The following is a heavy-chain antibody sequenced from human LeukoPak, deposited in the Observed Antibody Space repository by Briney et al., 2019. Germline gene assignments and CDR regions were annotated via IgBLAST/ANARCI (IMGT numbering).Heavy chain of an antibody. CDR2: ISGSGGRT. V-gene: IGHV3-23*01. J-gene: IGHJ4*02. D-gene: IGHD1-26*01. CDR3: ASGGSGTYYSGSCEHFDY. Sequence: GGSLRLSCAASGFTFSSYAMSWVRQAPRKGLEWVSDISGSGGRTYYADSVKGRFTISRDNAKNSLYLQMNSLRAEDTAVYYCASGGSGTYYSGSCEHFDYWGQGTLVTVSS. CDR1: GFTFSSYA.